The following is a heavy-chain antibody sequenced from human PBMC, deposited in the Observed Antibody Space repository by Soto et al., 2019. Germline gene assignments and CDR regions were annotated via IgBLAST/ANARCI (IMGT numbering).Heavy chain of an antibody. CDR1: GFTFSSFG. CDR3: ARDASYYSLWSGYYPSRNGMDI. CDR2: IWYDGSKK. V-gene: IGHV3-33*01. D-gene: IGHD3-3*01. J-gene: IGHJ6*02. Sequence: QVQVVESGGGVVQPGRSLRLSCAASGFTFSSFGMHWVRQAPVKGLEGLSLIWYDGSKKSYGDSGKGRFTISRDNSRNTVYLQMNSLRADDTAVYYCARDASYYSLWSGYYPSRNGMDIWGQGTTVTVSS.